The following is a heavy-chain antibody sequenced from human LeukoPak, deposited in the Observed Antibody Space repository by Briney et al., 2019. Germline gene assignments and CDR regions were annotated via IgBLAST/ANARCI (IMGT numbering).Heavy chain of an antibody. CDR2: TNHSGST. D-gene: IGHD6-6*01. CDR1: GGSFSGYY. CDR3: ARSGTQIASRPHDY. V-gene: IGHV4-34*01. Sequence: SETLSLTCGVYGGSFSGYYWSWIRQPPRKGLEWIGETNHSGSTNYNPSLKSRVTISVDTSKNQFSLKLSSVTAADTAVYYCARSGTQIASRPHDYWGQGTLVTVSS. J-gene: IGHJ4*02.